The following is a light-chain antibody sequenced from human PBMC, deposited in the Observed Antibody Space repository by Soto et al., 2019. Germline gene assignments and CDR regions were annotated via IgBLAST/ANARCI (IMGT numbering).Light chain of an antibody. CDR2: EVI. J-gene: IGLJ3*02. Sequence: QSALTQPASVSGSPGQSITISCAGTGGDVGGYNDVSWYQQHPGKAPKLMIYEVIRRPSGISNRFSGSKSGNTASLTISTLQAEDEAEYYCSSYTTSSTVVFGGGTQLTVL. CDR1: GGDVGGYND. V-gene: IGLV2-14*01. CDR3: SSYTTSSTVV.